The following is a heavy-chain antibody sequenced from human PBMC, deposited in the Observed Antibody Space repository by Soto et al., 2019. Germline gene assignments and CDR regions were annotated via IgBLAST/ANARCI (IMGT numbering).Heavy chain of an antibody. J-gene: IGHJ4*02. CDR1: GGSISSYY. D-gene: IGHD3-9*01. CDR3: ARLQLRYFDWLLDY. Sequence: QVQLQESGPGLVKPSETLSLTCTVSGGSISSYYWSWIRQPPGKGLEWIGYIYYSGSTNYNPSLKSRVTISVDTSKNQFSLKLSSVTAADTAVYYCARLQLRYFDWLLDYWGQGTLVTVSS. V-gene: IGHV4-59*08. CDR2: IYYSGST.